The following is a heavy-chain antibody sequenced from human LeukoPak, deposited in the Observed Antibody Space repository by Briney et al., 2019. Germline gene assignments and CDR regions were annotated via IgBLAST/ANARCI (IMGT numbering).Heavy chain of an antibody. CDR1: GYTFTSYA. CDR3: ARGRSGTMVRGVIMYNWFDP. V-gene: IGHV1-3*01. CDR2: INAGNGNT. J-gene: IGHJ5*02. D-gene: IGHD3-10*01. Sequence: ASVKVSCKASGYTFTSYAMHWVRQAPGQRLEWMGWINAGNGNTKYSQKFQGRVTMTRNTSISTAYMELSSLRSEDTAVYYCARGRSGTMVRGVIMYNWFDPWGQGTLVTVSS.